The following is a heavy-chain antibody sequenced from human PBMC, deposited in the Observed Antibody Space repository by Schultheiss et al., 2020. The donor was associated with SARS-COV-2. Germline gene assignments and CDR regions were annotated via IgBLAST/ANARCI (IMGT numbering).Heavy chain of an antibody. V-gene: IGHV3-23*01. CDR3: AIYLGSNADY. CDR1: GFTLSTYV. Sequence: ESLKISCAASGFTLSTYVMNWVRQVPGKGLEWVSGISGSNVNTYYADSVKGRFTFSSDNSKNTVYLQMNSLRAEDTAIYYCAIYLGSNADYWGPGTLVTVSS. D-gene: IGHD4/OR15-4a*01. J-gene: IGHJ4*02. CDR2: ISGSNVNT.